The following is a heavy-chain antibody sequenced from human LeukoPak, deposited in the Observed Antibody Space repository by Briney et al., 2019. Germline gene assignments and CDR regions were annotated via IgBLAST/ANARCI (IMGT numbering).Heavy chain of an antibody. J-gene: IGHJ3*02. CDR2: IYTSGST. V-gene: IGHV4-61*02. Sequence: SQTLSLTCTVSGGSISSGSYYWSWIRQPAGKGLEWIGRIYTSGSTNYNPSLKSRVTISVDTSKNQFSLKLSSVTAADTAVYYCARRGYGDYDVFDIWGQGTMVTVSS. CDR3: ARRGYGDYDVFDI. D-gene: IGHD4-17*01. CDR1: GGSISSGSYY.